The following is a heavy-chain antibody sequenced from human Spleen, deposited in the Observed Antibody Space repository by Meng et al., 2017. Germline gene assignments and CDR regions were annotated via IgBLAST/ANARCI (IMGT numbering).Heavy chain of an antibody. V-gene: IGHV3-23*01. CDR1: EFTFSIYA. J-gene: IGHJ4*02. CDR3: APFGGSGSYYNAYLDY. Sequence: GGSLRLSCAASEFTFSIYAMNWVRQAPGKGLEWVSGISGAGTSTFYADSVKGRFTVSRDNSKNTLYLQMNSLRAEDTAVYYCAPFGGSGSYYNAYLDYWGQGTLVTVSS. CDR2: ISGAGTST. D-gene: IGHD3-10*01.